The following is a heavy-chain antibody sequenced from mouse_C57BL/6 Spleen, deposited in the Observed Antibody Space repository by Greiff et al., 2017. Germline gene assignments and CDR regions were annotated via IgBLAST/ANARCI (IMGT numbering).Heavy chain of an antibody. V-gene: IGHV1-7*01. CDR2: ITPSSGYT. J-gene: IGHJ4*01. D-gene: IGHD2-2*01. CDR1: GYTFTSYW. CDR3: ARGGYDVGYAMDY. Sequence: QVQLQQSGAELAKPGASVKLSCKASGYTFTSYWMHWVKQRPGQGLEWIGYITPSSGYTKYNQKFKDKATLTADKSSSTAYMQLSSLTYEDSAVYYCARGGYDVGYAMDYWGQGTSVTVSS.